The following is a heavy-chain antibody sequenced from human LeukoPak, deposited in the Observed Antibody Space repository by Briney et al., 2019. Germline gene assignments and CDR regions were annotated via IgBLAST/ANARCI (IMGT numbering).Heavy chain of an antibody. CDR2: MNPNSGNT. CDR3: ARVPYDFWSGYYTGRWFDP. CDR1: GYTFTSYD. J-gene: IGHJ5*02. Sequence: ASVKVSCKASGYTFTSYDINWVRQATGQGLEWMGWMNPNSGNTGYAQKFQGRVTITRNTSISTAYMKLSSLRSEDTAVYYCARVPYDFWSGYYTGRWFDPWGQGTLVTVS. D-gene: IGHD3-3*01. V-gene: IGHV1-8*03.